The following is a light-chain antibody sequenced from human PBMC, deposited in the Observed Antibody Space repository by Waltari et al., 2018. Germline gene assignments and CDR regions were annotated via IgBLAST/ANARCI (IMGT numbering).Light chain of an antibody. CDR1: QTVSSSY. V-gene: IGKV3-20*01. J-gene: IGKJ2*01. CDR2: GAS. CDR3: QHYGSGYT. Sequence: EIVLTQSPGTLSLSPGERATLSCRASQTVSSSYLAWYQQKPGQAPRLLIYGASNRATGIPDRFSGSGSGADFTLTISRLEPEDFAVYYWQHYGSGYTFGPGTKLEIK.